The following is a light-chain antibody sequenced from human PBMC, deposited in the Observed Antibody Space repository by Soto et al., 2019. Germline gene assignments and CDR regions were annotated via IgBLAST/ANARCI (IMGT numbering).Light chain of an antibody. J-gene: IGKJ1*01. Sequence: EIVMTQSPATLSVSPGERATLSCRASQSVSSNFAWCQQKPGQAPRLLIYGASTRATGIPARFSGSGSGTEFTLTISSLQSEDFAVYYCQQYNSWPPWTFGQGTKVEIK. CDR3: QQYNSWPPWT. V-gene: IGKV3-15*01. CDR2: GAS. CDR1: QSVSSN.